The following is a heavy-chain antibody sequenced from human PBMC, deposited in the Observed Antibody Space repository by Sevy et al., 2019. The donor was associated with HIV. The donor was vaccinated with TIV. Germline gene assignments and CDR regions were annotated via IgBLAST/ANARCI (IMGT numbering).Heavy chain of an antibody. CDR2: FDPEDGET. V-gene: IGHV1-24*01. J-gene: IGHJ4*02. Sequence: ASVKVSCKVSGYTLTKFSMHWVRQAPGKGLEWMGTFDPEDGETVYVWKFQGRFGMTEDTSTDTAYMELSSLKSEDTAVYYCATTKDYYESSGSPFDYWGQGTLVTVSS. CDR3: ATTKDYYESSGSPFDY. CDR1: GYTLTKFS. D-gene: IGHD3-22*01.